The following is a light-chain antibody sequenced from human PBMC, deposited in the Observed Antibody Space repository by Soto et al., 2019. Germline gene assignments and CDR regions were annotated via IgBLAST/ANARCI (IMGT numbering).Light chain of an antibody. CDR3: QQYNSYS. CDR1: QSIRPW. V-gene: IGKV1-5*01. CDR2: DAS. J-gene: IGKJ1*01. Sequence: DIQMTQSPSTLSASVGDRVTITCRASQSIRPWLAWYQQKPGKAPKLLIYDASTLESGVPSRFSGSGSGTEFTLTISSLQPDDFATYYCQQYNSYSFGQGTKVEIK.